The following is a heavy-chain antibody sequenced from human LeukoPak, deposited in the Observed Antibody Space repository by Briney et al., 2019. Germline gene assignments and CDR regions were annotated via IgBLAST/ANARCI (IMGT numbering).Heavy chain of an antibody. CDR2: ISNGGSTI. CDR1: GFSFGSSE. CDR3: ARHDTGDAFDY. J-gene: IGHJ4*02. Sequence: PGGSLRLSCAASGFSFGSSEMNWVRQAPGKGLEWISYISNGGSTIYYADSVKGRFTISRDNAKNSLSLQMNSLRAEDTAVYSCARHDTGDAFDYWGQGALVTVSS. D-gene: IGHD2-21*01. V-gene: IGHV3-48*03.